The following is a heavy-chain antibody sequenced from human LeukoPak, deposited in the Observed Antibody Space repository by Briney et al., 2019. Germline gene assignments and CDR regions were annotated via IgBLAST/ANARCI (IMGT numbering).Heavy chain of an antibody. V-gene: IGHV1-8*01. Sequence: ASVKVSCEASGYTFTSYDINWVRQATGQGLEWMGWMNPNSGNTGYAQKFQGRVTMTRNTSISTAYMELSSLRSEDTAVYYCATRVSGRYVTLNWNEEDFWGQGTLVTVSS. CDR2: MNPNSGNT. CDR1: GYTFTSYD. CDR3: ATRVSGRYVTLNWNEEDF. J-gene: IGHJ4*02. D-gene: IGHD1-1*01.